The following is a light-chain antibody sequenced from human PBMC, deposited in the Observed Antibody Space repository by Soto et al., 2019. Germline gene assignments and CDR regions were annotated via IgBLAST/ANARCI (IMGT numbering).Light chain of an antibody. J-gene: IGLJ3*02. Sequence: QSVLTQLPSMSAAPGQKITISCSGSSSNIGASYVFWYQQFPGTAPKLLIYDTDKRPSGIPDRFSGSKSGTSATLGITRLQTGDEADYYCGAWDSSLRVVLFGGGTKVTVL. CDR2: DTD. V-gene: IGLV1-51*01. CDR3: GAWDSSLRVVL. CDR1: SSNIGASY.